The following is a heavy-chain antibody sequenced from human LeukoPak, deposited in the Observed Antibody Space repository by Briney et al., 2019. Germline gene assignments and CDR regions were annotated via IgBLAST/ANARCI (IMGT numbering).Heavy chain of an antibody. CDR1: GFTLNTND. D-gene: IGHD4-23*01. CDR2: MYPWGSV. V-gene: IGHV3-66*02. CDR3: VRQGGGDNCR. Sequence: PGGSLRLSCAASGFTLNTNDMNWVRQAPGEGLEWVSLMYPWGSVFYTDSVKGRFTVSRDESKNMMFLQMNTLRPDDTAMYYCVRQGGGDNCRWGQGALVTVSS. J-gene: IGHJ4*01.